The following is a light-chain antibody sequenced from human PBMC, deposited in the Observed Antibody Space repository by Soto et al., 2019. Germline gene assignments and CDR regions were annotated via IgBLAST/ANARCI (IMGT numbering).Light chain of an antibody. Sequence: EIVLTQSPGTLSLSPGERATLSCRASQSVRSSELAWYQQKPGQAPRLLIYGASTRATAIPDRVSGSGSGTDCTLTISRLEPEDFAVYYCQQYGSSPLTFGGGTKVEFK. CDR3: QQYGSSPLT. CDR1: QSVRSSE. V-gene: IGKV3-20*01. CDR2: GAS. J-gene: IGKJ4*01.